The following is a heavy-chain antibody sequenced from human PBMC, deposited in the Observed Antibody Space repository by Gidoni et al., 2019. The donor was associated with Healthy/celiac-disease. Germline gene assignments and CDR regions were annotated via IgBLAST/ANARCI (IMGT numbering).Heavy chain of an antibody. J-gene: IGHJ4*02. CDR2: INPSGGST. CDR1: GYTFTSYY. D-gene: IGHD3-10*01. V-gene: IGHV1-46*01. Sequence: QVQLVQSGAEVKKPGASVKVSCQASGYTFTSYYMHWVRQAPGQGLEWMGIINPSGGSTSYAQKFQGRVTMTRDTSTSTVYMELSSLRSEDTAVYYCARTLIQPGALDYWGQGTLVTVSS. CDR3: ARTLIQPGALDY.